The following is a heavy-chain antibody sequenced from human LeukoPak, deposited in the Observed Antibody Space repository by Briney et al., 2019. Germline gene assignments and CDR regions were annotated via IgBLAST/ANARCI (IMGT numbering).Heavy chain of an antibody. CDR2: ISYDGSNK. CDR1: GFTFSSYG. Sequence: GRSLRLSCAASGFTFSSYGMHWVRQAPGKGLEWVAVISYDGSNKYYADSVKGRFTISRDNSKNTLYLQMNSLRAEDTAVYYCAKGYDSSGYYNIDYWGQGTLVTVSS. D-gene: IGHD3-22*01. CDR3: AKGYDSSGYYNIDY. V-gene: IGHV3-30*18. J-gene: IGHJ4*02.